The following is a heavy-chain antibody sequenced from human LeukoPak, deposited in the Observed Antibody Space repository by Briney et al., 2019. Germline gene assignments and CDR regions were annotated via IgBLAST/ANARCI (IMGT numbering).Heavy chain of an antibody. J-gene: IGHJ4*02. V-gene: IGHV3-53*01. D-gene: IGHD4-17*01. CDR2: IYSGGYT. Sequence: GGSLRLSCAASGFSVSSNYMSWVRQAPGKGLEWVSVIYSGGYTNYADSMKGRFTISRDNSKNTLYLQMNSLRVEDTAVYYCARDDPYGDWGQGTLVTVSS. CDR3: ARDDPYGD. CDR1: GFSVSSNY.